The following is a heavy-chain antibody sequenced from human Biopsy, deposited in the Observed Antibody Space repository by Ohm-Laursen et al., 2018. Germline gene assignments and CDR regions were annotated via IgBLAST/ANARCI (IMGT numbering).Heavy chain of an antibody. V-gene: IGHV1-2*02. Sequence: SVKVSCKASGYTFTSYHVHWVRQAPGQGLEWMGWINAKTGDTNYAQKFQGRVTMTRDTSISTAYVDLSSLRSDDTAVYYCTRGGYYYDSLAYYYWFDPWGQGTLVTVSS. J-gene: IGHJ5*02. CDR2: INAKTGDT. CDR3: TRGGYYYDSLAYYYWFDP. CDR1: GYTFTSYH. D-gene: IGHD3-22*01.